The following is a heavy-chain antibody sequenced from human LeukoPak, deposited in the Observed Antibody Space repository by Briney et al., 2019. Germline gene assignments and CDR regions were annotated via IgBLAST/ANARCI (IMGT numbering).Heavy chain of an antibody. CDR2: IRSKAYGGTT. CDR1: GFTFGDYA. J-gene: IGHJ4*02. D-gene: IGHD4-17*01. CDR3: TRDNGDYLREETLDY. V-gene: IGHV3-49*03. Sequence: PGRSLRLSCTASGFTFGDYAMSWFRQAPGKGLEWVGFIRSKAYGGTTEYAASVKGRFTISRDDSKSIAYLQMNSLKTEDTAVYYCTRDNGDYLREETLDYWGQGTLVTVSS.